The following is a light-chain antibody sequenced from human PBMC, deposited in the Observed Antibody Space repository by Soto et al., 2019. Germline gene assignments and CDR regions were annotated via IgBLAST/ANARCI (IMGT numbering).Light chain of an antibody. V-gene: IGKV3-20*01. CDR1: QSLRSSY. CDR2: GAS. CDR3: QQHGTSPYT. J-gene: IGKJ2*01. Sequence: PGERATLSCWASQSLRSSYLAWYQRKPGQAPRLLMFGASRRATGIPDRFNGSGSGTDFILTISRLEPEDVAVYYCQQHGTSPYTFGQGPRWIS.